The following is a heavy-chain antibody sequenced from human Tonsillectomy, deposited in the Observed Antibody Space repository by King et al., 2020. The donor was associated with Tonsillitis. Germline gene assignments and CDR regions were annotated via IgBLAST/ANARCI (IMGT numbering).Heavy chain of an antibody. CDR2: IYPGDSDT. CDR1: GYSFTSYW. D-gene: IGHD2-2*01. J-gene: IGHJ4*02. CDR3: ARPAGYCSSTSAGCYFEY. V-gene: IGHV5-51*01. Sequence: VQLVESGAEVKKPGESLKISCKGSGYSFTSYWIGWVRQMPGKGLEWMGIIYPGDSDTRYSPSFHGQVTFPADKSISTAYLQWRSLKASDTAMYYCARPAGYCSSTSAGCYFEYWGQGTLVTVSS.